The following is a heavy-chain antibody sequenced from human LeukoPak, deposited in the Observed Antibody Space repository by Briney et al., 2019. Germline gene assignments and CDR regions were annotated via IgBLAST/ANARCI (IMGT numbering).Heavy chain of an antibody. CDR1: GGSFSGCY. CDR2: INHRGST. D-gene: IGHD3-10*01. Sequence: PSETLSLTCAVYGGSFSGCYWSWIRQPPGKGLEWIGEINHRGSTNYNPSLKSRVTISVDTSKNQFSLKLSSVTAADTAVYYCARLWFGEFRNWFDPWGQGTLVTVSS. CDR3: ARLWFGEFRNWFDP. J-gene: IGHJ5*02. V-gene: IGHV4-34*01.